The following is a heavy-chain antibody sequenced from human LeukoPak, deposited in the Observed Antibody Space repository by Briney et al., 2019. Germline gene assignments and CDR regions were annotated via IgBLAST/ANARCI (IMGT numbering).Heavy chain of an antibody. CDR1: GYTFTSYD. V-gene: IGHV1-2*02. Sequence: ASVKVSCKASGYTFTSYDINWVRQAPGQGLEWMGWINPDSGGTNYAQKFQDRVSMTRDTSISTDYMQLSRLRFDDTAVYYCARSPHILTGENFDYWGQGTLLTVSS. CDR3: ARSPHILTGENFDY. J-gene: IGHJ4*02. CDR2: INPDSGGT. D-gene: IGHD3-9*01.